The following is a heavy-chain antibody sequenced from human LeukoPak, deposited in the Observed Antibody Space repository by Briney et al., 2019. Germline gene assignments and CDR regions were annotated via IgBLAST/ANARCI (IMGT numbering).Heavy chain of an antibody. J-gene: IGHJ4*02. D-gene: IGHD1-26*01. V-gene: IGHV1-2*02. Sequence: GASVKVSCKASGYTFSDYYMHWVRQAPGQGLEWMGWINPNSGGSNYAQKFQGRVTMTRDTSISTAYMELSRLRSDDTAVYYCARGYALYSGRYIDFDYWGQGTLVTVSS. CDR3: ARGYALYSGRYIDFDY. CDR2: INPNSGGS. CDR1: GYTFSDYY.